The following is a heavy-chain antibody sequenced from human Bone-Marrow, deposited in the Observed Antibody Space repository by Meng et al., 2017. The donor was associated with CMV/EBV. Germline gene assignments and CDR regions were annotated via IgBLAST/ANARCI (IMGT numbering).Heavy chain of an antibody. CDR2: IIPIFGTA. D-gene: IGHD5-18*01. CDR1: GGTFSSYA. CDR3: ARCILDTYGYFAYYYGMDV. Sequence: SVKVSCKASGGTFSSYAISWVRQAPGQGLEWMGGIIPIFGTANYARKFQGRVTITTDESTSTAYMELSRLRSEDTAVYYCARCILDTYGYFAYYYGMDVWGQGTTVTVSS. V-gene: IGHV1-69*05. J-gene: IGHJ6*02.